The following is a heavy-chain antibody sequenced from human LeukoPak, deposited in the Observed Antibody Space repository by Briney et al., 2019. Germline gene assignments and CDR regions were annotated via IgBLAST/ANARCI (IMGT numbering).Heavy chain of an antibody. V-gene: IGHV3-23*01. CDR3: AKDHPPVLMVYANSAFDI. CDR1: GFTFSSYA. D-gene: IGHD2-8*01. CDR2: ISGSGGST. Sequence: HPGGSLRLPCAASGFTFSSYAMSWVRQAPGKGLEWVSAISGSGGSTYYADSVKGRFTISRDNSKNTLYLQMNSLRAEDTAVYYCAKDHPPVLMVYANSAFDIWGQGTMVTVSS. J-gene: IGHJ3*02.